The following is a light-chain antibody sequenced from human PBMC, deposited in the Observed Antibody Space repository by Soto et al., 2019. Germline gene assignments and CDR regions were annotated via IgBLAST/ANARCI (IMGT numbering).Light chain of an antibody. CDR1: QGIDDC. CDR2: AAS. CDR3: QKYRSAPWT. Sequence: DIQMTQSPSSLSASMGDKVTITCRASQGIDDCIAWYQQKPGKAPRLLIYAASTLHSGVPSRFSGTGYWTDFTLTISSLQPEDVATYNCQKYRSAPWTFGQGTKVEIK. V-gene: IGKV1-27*01. J-gene: IGKJ1*01.